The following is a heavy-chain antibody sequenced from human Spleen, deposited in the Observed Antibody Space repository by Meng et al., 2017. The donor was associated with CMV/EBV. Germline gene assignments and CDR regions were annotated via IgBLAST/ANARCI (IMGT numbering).Heavy chain of an antibody. D-gene: IGHD6-13*01. CDR3: ARDGWQQTFYFDY. CDR2: IHAGNGDT. V-gene: IGHV1-3*01. Sequence: SRSTFTDYSLHWVRQAPGQSLEWMGWIHAGNGDTKYSQKFQGRVTITWDTSASTVYMELNSLTSEDTAVYYCARDGWQQTFYFDYWGQGALVTVSS. J-gene: IGHJ4*02. CDR1: RSTFTDYS.